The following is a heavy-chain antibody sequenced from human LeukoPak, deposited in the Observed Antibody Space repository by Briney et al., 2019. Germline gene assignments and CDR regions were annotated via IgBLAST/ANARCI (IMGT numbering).Heavy chain of an antibody. CDR3: ARVEYCTSTNCHADNWFDP. V-gene: IGHV4-59*01. Sequence: SETLSLTCTVSGGSIINSYWNWIRQPPGKGLEWIGYIYYSGTTKYNPSLKSRVTIPVDTSKNQFSLNLSSVTAADTAVYYCARVEYCTSTNCHADNWFDPWGQGTLVTVSS. CDR2: IYYSGTT. CDR1: GGSIINSY. D-gene: IGHD2-2*01. J-gene: IGHJ5*02.